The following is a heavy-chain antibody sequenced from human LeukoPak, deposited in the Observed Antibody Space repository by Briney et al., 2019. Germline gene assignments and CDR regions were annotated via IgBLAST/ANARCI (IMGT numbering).Heavy chain of an antibody. CDR2: INPSGGSI. CDR3: ARDPQPYCGGDCYLTDAFDI. J-gene: IGHJ3*02. D-gene: IGHD2-21*02. Sequence: ASVKVSCKASGYTFTSYYMHWVRQAPGQGLEWMGIINPSGGSISYAQKFQGRVTMTRDTSTSTVYMELSSLRSEDTAVYYCARDPQPYCGGDCYLTDAFDIWGQGTMVTVSS. CDR1: GYTFTSYY. V-gene: IGHV1-46*01.